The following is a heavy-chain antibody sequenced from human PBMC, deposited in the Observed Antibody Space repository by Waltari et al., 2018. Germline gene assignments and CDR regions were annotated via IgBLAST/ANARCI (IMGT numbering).Heavy chain of an antibody. Sequence: QMQLVQSGPEVTKPGTSVKVSCKASGFTFTSSAVQWVRQASGQRLEWIGWIVGGSGNTNDSQKGQERVTITNDMSTSKAYMELRSLRSEDTSVYDCARDRYQMPKDNWFDPWGQGTLGSVSS. CDR3: ARDRYQMPKDNWFDP. V-gene: IGHV1-58*01. CDR2: IVGGSGNT. D-gene: IGHD2-2*01. J-gene: IGHJ5*02. CDR1: GFTFTSSA.